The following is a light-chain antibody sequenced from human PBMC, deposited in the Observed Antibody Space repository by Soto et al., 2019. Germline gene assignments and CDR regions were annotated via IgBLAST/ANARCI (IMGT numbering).Light chain of an antibody. CDR3: SSYRSSSTLDYV. Sequence: QYVLTQPSSVSGSPGQSITISCTGTSSDVGTYNYVSWYQQHPGKAPKLMIYEVSNRPSGISNRFSGSKSGNTASLTISGLQAEDEADYYCSSYRSSSTLDYVFGTGTKVTVL. CDR2: EVS. V-gene: IGLV2-14*01. CDR1: SSDVGTYNY. J-gene: IGLJ1*01.